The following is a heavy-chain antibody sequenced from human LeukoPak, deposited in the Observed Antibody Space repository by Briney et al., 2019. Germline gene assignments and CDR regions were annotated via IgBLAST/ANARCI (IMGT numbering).Heavy chain of an antibody. J-gene: IGHJ4*02. CDR1: WFPLRCYA. Sequence: QSGGSLSLSCSASWFPLRCYAMIWVRQPPGKGREWVSAISDSGNTYHADSVKGRFTISRDSSKNTLFLQMNRLRPEDAAVYYCAKAPVTTCRGAYCYPFDYWGQGTLVTVSS. D-gene: IGHD2-21*01. CDR2: ISDSGNT. CDR3: AKAPVTTCRGAYCYPFDY. V-gene: IGHV3-23*01.